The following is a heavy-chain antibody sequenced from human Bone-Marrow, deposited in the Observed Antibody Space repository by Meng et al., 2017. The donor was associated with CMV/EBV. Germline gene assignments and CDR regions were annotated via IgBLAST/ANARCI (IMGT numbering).Heavy chain of an antibody. V-gene: IGHV3-33*01. J-gene: IGHJ4*02. D-gene: IGHD1-26*01. Sequence: SGFTFRNHGMHWVRQAPGKGLEWVAVIWYDGSNKYYGDFVKGRFTISRDNSKNALYLQMNSLGADDTAVYYCARDLYGGSGSYFDYWGQGTLVTVSS. CDR1: GFTFRNHG. CDR3: ARDLYGGSGSYFDY. CDR2: IWYDGSNK.